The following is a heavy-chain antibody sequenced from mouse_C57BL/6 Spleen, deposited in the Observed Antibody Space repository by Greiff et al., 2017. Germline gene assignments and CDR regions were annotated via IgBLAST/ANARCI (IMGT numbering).Heavy chain of an antibody. D-gene: IGHD1-1*01. CDR2: IYPGDGDT. CDR1: GYAFSSSW. Sequence: VQLQQSGPELVKPGASVKISCKASGYAFSSSWMNWVKQRPGKGLEWIGRIYPGDGDTNYNGKFKGKATLTADKSSSTAYMQLSSLTSEDSAVYFCARGYYGSNPLDYWGQGTTLTVSS. J-gene: IGHJ2*01. CDR3: ARGYYGSNPLDY. V-gene: IGHV1-82*01.